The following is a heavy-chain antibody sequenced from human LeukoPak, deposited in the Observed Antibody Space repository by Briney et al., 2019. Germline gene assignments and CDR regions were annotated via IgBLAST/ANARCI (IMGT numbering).Heavy chain of an antibody. V-gene: IGHV4-31*03. J-gene: IGHJ2*01. Sequence: SQTLSLTCTVSGGSISSGGDYWSWIRQPPGKGLEWIGNIFYSGITFYNPSLKSRVTISVDTSKNQFSLKLSSVTAADTAVYYCARKSRGYTYWYFDLWGRGTLVTVSS. CDR2: IFYSGIT. CDR3: ARKSRGYTYWYFDL. D-gene: IGHD6-25*01. CDR1: GGSISSGGDY.